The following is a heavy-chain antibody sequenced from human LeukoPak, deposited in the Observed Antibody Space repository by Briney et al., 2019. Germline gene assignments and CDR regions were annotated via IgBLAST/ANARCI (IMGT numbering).Heavy chain of an antibody. CDR1: GFTFSSYA. CDR2: ISGSGGST. V-gene: IGHV3-23*01. CDR3: AKGKRLRLGELSVAYFDY. J-gene: IGHJ4*02. Sequence: PGGSLRLSCAASGFTFSSYAMSWVRQAPGKGLEWVSAISGSGGSTYYADSVKGRFTISRDNSKNTLYLQMNSLRAEDTAVYYCAKGKRLRLGELSVAYFDYWGQGTLVTVSS. D-gene: IGHD3-16*02.